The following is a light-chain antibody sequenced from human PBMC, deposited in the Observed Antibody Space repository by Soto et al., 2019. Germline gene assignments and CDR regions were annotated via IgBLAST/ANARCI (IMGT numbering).Light chain of an antibody. Sequence: QSVLTQPPPVSGAPGQRVTISCTGSSSNIGAGYDVHWYQQLPGTAPKLLIYGNNNRPSGVPDRFSGSKSGTSASLAITGLQAEDEADYYCQSYDSSLSGVVFGGGTKVTVL. J-gene: IGLJ2*01. V-gene: IGLV1-40*01. CDR3: QSYDSSLSGVV. CDR1: SSNIGAGYD. CDR2: GNN.